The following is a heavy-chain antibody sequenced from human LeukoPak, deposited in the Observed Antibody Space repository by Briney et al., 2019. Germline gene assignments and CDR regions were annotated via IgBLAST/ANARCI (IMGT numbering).Heavy chain of an antibody. Sequence: RPGGSLRLSCAASGFSISSYEMNWVRQAPGKGLEWVSYISSSGSTIYYADSVKGRFTISRDNAKNSLYLQMNSLRAEDTAVYYCAREDIVVVPAAGNYYYGMDVWGQGTTVTVSS. V-gene: IGHV3-48*03. D-gene: IGHD2-2*01. CDR1: GFSISSYE. CDR3: AREDIVVVPAAGNYYYGMDV. CDR2: ISSSGSTI. J-gene: IGHJ6*02.